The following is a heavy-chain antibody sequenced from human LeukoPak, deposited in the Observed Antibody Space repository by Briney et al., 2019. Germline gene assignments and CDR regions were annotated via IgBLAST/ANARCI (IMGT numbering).Heavy chain of an antibody. CDR3: ATEVRGVINSFDY. D-gene: IGHD3-10*01. J-gene: IGHJ4*02. Sequence: ASVKASCKTSGYFFIDYYMHWVRQAPGQGLEWMGWINPVSGGTNYAQKFQGRVTVTRDTSISTTYMELSSLRSEDTAVYYCATEVRGVINSFDYWGQGTLVTVSS. CDR2: INPVSGGT. CDR1: GYFFIDYY. V-gene: IGHV1-2*02.